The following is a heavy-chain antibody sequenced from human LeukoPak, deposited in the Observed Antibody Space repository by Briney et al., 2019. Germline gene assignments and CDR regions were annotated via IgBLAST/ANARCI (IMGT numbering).Heavy chain of an antibody. V-gene: IGHV3-53*01. J-gene: IGHJ4*02. Sequence: PGGSLRLSCAASGFTFSDYYMSWIRQAPGKGLEWVSVIYSGGSTYYADSVRGRFTISRDNSKNTLYLQMNSLRAEDTAVYYCARDRITMIGLRYFDYWGQGTLVTVSS. CDR1: GFTFSDYY. CDR3: ARDRITMIGLRYFDY. CDR2: IYSGGST. D-gene: IGHD3-22*01.